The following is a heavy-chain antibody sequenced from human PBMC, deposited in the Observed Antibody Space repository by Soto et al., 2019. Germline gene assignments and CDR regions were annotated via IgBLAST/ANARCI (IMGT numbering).Heavy chain of an antibody. CDR2: INPSGGST. CDR3: ARGRYCLTGRCFPNWFDS. V-gene: IGHV1-46*01. Sequence: ASVKVSCKASGYTFTSYYMHWVRQAPGQGLEWMGIINPSGGSTSYAQKFQGRVTMTRDTSTSTVYMELSSLTSVTAADTAVYFCARGRYCLTGRCFPNWFDSWGQGTLVTVSS. D-gene: IGHD2-15*01. CDR1: GYTFTSYY. J-gene: IGHJ5*01.